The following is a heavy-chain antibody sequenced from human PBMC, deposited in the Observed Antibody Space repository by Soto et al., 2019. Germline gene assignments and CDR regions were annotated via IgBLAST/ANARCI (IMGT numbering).Heavy chain of an antibody. CDR3: AKVDHSWYSSSSGLYFDY. J-gene: IGHJ4*02. D-gene: IGHD6-6*01. CDR2: ISYDGSNK. V-gene: IGHV3-30*18. CDR1: GFTFSSYG. Sequence: GGSLRLSCAAAGFTFSSYGMHWVRQAPGKGLEWVAVISYDGSNKYYADSVKGRFTISRDNSKNTLYLQMNSLRAEDTAVYYCAKVDHSWYSSSSGLYFDYWGQGTLVTVSS.